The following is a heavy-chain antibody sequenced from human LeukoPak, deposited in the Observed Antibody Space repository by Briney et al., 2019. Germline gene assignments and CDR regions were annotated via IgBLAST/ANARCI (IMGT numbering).Heavy chain of an antibody. V-gene: IGHV3-30*04. CDR1: GFTFSSYA. J-gene: IGHJ4*02. CDR3: ARGAPHYDSSGRTGFDY. Sequence: PGRSLRLSCAASGFTFSSYAMHWVRQAPGKGLEWVAVISYDGSNKYYADSVKGRFTISRDNSKNTLYLQMNSLRAEDTAVYYCARGAPHYDSSGRTGFDYWGQGTLVTVSS. CDR2: ISYDGSNK. D-gene: IGHD3-22*01.